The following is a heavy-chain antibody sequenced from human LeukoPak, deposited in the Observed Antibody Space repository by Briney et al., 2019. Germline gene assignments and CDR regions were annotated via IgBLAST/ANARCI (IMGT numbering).Heavy chain of an antibody. CDR2: MNPNSGNT. J-gene: IGHJ5*02. D-gene: IGHD3-3*01. V-gene: IGHV1-8*03. CDR3: ARGITGFWSGYLVDP. CDR1: GYTFTSYD. Sequence: ASVKVSXKASGYTFTSYDINWVRQATGQGLEWMGWMNPNSGNTGYAQKFQGRVTITRNTSISTAYMELSSLRSEDTAVYYCARGITGFWSGYLVDPWGQGTLVTVSS.